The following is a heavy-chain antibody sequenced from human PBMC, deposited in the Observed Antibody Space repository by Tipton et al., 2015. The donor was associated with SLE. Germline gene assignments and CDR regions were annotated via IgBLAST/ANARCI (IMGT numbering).Heavy chain of an antibody. CDR3: ARGLGGWYGGAFDI. Sequence: TLSLTCTVSGGSISSSSYYWGWIRQPPGKGLEWIGSIYYSGSTYYNPSLKSRVTISVDTSKNQFSLKLSSVTAADTAVYYCARGLGGWYGGAFDIWGQGTMVTVPS. D-gene: IGHD6-19*01. J-gene: IGHJ3*02. CDR2: IYYSGST. CDR1: GGSISSSSYY. V-gene: IGHV4-39*07.